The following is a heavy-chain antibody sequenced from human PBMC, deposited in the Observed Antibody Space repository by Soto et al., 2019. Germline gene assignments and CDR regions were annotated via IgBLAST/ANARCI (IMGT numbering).Heavy chain of an antibody. J-gene: IGHJ4*02. CDR1: GFSLSTRGVG. Sequence: QITLKESGPTLVKPTQTLTLTCSFSGFSLSTRGVGVGWIRQPPGKALEWLALIFWDDDKWYSPSLRSRLTITEDTSKNQVVLTMINMDPVDTATYYCAHRSRGYAYYFAQWGQGTLVTVSS. D-gene: IGHD5-12*01. CDR3: AHRSRGYAYYFAQ. CDR2: IFWDDDK. V-gene: IGHV2-5*02.